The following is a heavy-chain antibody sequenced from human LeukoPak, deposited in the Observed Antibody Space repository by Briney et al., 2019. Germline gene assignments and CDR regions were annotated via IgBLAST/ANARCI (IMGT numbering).Heavy chain of an antibody. CDR2: ITGSGDGT. J-gene: IGHJ4*02. CDR3: VKGFVHPTYYFEY. V-gene: IGHV3-23*01. D-gene: IGHD3-10*01. Sequence: GGSLRLSCAASGFTFSSYAMMWVRQSPEKGLEWVSSITGSGDGTYYADSVRGRFTISRDNSKNTLYLQMNSLRAEDTAVYFCVKGFVHPTYYFEYWGQGPLVTVSS. CDR1: GFTFSSYA.